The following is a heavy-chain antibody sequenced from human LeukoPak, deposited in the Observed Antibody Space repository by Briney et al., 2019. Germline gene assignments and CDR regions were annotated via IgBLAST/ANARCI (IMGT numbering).Heavy chain of an antibody. CDR1: GGTFSSYA. D-gene: IGHD3-22*01. CDR2: IIPIFGTA. CDR3: ASSPHLMIVPGEAYYYYMDV. J-gene: IGHJ6*03. Sequence: ASVKVSCKASGGTFSSYAISWVRQAPGQGLEWMGGIIPIFGTANYAQKFQGRVTITADESTSTAYMELSSLRSEDTAVYYCASSPHLMIVPGEAYYYYMDVWGKGTTVTISS. V-gene: IGHV1-69*13.